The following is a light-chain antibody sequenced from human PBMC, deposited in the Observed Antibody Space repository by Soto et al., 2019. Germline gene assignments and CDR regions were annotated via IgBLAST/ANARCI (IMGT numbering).Light chain of an antibody. CDR2: GAS. J-gene: IGKJ1*01. CDR1: QSVSSSF. Sequence: EIVLTQSPGTLSLSPGERATLSCRASQSVSSSFLAWYQQKPGQGPRLLIHGASFRATGIPDRFSGSGSGTDFTLTISRLEPEDFAVYYCQQYGSSGTFGQGTKVDIK. V-gene: IGKV3-20*01. CDR3: QQYGSSGT.